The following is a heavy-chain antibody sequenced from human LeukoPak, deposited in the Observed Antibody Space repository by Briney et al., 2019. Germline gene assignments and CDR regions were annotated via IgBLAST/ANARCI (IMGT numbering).Heavy chain of an antibody. D-gene: IGHD5-18*01. Sequence: GSLRLSCAASGFTFSSYWMNWVRQAPGKGLEWVAKINQDGSEKYYVDSVEGRFAISRDNAKNSLYLQMNSLRVEDTAVYYCARGKYNYGFWGQGTLVTVSS. CDR1: GFTFSSYW. CDR3: ARGKYNYGF. CDR2: INQDGSEK. J-gene: IGHJ4*02. V-gene: IGHV3-7*05.